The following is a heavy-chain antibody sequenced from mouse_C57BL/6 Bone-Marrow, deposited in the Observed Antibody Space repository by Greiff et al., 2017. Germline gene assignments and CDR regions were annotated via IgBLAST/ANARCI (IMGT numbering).Heavy chain of an antibody. D-gene: IGHD1-1*01. J-gene: IGHJ3*01. V-gene: IGHV5-4*03. Sequence: EVKLMESGGGLVKPGGSLKLSCAASGFTFSSYAMSWVRQTPEKRLEWVATISDGGSYTYYPDNVKGRFTISRDNAKNNLYRQMSHLKSEDTAMYYCARSSYYYGSLFAYWGQGTLVTVSA. CDR2: ISDGGSYT. CDR1: GFTFSSYA. CDR3: ARSSYYYGSLFAY.